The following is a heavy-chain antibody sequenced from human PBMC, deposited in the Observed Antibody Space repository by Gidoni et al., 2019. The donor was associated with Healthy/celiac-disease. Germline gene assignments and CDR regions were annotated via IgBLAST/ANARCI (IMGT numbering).Heavy chain of an antibody. CDR2: IIPIFGTA. CDR1: GGTFSSYA. J-gene: IGHJ6*02. Sequence: QVQLVQSGAEVKKPGSSVKVSCKASGGTFSSYAISWVRQAPGQGLEWMGGIIPIFGTANYAQKFQGRVTITADESTSTAYMELSSLRSEDTAVYYCASSYCTGGVCYPYYYYYGMDVWGQGTTVTVSS. V-gene: IGHV1-69*01. CDR3: ASSYCTGGVCYPYYYYYGMDV. D-gene: IGHD2-8*02.